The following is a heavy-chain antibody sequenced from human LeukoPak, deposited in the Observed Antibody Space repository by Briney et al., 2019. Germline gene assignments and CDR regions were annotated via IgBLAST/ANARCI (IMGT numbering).Heavy chain of an antibody. CDR2: IYYSGST. CDR3: AGSSGPPFDY. D-gene: IGHD3-22*01. CDR1: GGSISSGGYY. V-gene: IGHV4-31*03. J-gene: IGHJ4*02. Sequence: SQTLSLTCTVSGGSISSGGYYWSWIRQHPGEGLEWIGYIYYSGSTYYNPSLKSRVTISVDTSKNQFSLKLSSMTAADTAVYYCAGSSGPPFDYWGQGTLVTVSS.